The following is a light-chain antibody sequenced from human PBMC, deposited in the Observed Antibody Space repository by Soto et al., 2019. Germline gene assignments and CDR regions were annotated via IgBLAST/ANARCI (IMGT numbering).Light chain of an antibody. J-gene: IGKJ3*01. CDR2: GAS. Sequence: EVVLTQSPDTLSLPPGERATLSCRASQSISSYLAWYQQKPGQAPRLLIFGASSRATGIPHRFSGSGSGTDFTLTISRLESEDFAVYYCQQYGDSPFTFGPGTKVDI. CDR1: QSISSY. CDR3: QQYGDSPFT. V-gene: IGKV3-20*01.